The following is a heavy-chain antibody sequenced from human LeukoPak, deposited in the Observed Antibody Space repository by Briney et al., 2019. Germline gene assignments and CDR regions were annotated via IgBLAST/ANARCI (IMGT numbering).Heavy chain of an antibody. J-gene: IGHJ4*02. CDR2: IYSGGST. CDR3: ARLYGVESFHFHY. D-gene: IGHD4-17*01. V-gene: IGHV3-66*01. Sequence: GGSLRLSCAASGFTVSTNYMSWVRQAPGKGLEWVSVIYSGGSTYYADSVKGRSTISRDNSKNTLYLQMNSLRAEDTAVYYCARLYGVESFHFHYWGQGTLVTVSS. CDR1: GFTVSTNY.